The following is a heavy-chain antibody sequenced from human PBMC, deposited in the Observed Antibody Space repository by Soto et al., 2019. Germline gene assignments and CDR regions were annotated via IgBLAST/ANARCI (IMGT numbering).Heavy chain of an antibody. CDR3: ARSYYDYVLGSYRSAHFDY. V-gene: IGHV1-3*01. CDR1: GYTFTRYA. CDR2: INASNDST. Sequence: GASVKVSCKASGYTFTRYAMHWVRQAPGQRLEWMGIINASNDSTNYAQKFQGRVTMTRDTSTSTVYMELSSLRSEDTAVYYCARSYYDYVLGSYRSAHFDYWGQGTLVTVS. D-gene: IGHD3-16*02. J-gene: IGHJ4*02.